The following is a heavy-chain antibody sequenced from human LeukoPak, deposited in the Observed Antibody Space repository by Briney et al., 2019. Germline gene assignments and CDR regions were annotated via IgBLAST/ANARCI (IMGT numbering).Heavy chain of an antibody. J-gene: IGHJ4*02. D-gene: IGHD4-23*01. CDR3: AREYGGNPGLFGY. V-gene: IGHV1-18*01. CDR2: ITPCNGNT. Sequence: ASVKVSCKASGYTFIGYSISWVRQAPGHGLEWMGWITPCNGNTNYVQNFQGRVTMTTDTSTSTAYMELRSLRSDDTAVYYCAREYGGNPGLFGYWGQGTLVTVSS. CDR1: GYTFIGYS.